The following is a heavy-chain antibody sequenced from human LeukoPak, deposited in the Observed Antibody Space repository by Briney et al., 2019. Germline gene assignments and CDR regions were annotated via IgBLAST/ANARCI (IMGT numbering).Heavy chain of an antibody. Sequence: GGSLRLSCAASGFTVSSNYMSWVRQAPGKGLEWVSVIYSGGTTYYADSVKGRFTISRDNSKNTLYVQMNSLRAEDTAVYYCASGRTKSYYYDSSGYLGYWGQGTLVTVSS. CDR1: GFTVSSNY. D-gene: IGHD3-22*01. CDR3: ASGRTKSYYYDSSGYLGY. CDR2: IYSGGTT. V-gene: IGHV3-66*01. J-gene: IGHJ4*02.